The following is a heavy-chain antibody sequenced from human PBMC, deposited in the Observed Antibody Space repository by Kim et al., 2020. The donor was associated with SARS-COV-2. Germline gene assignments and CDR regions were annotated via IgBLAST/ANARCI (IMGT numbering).Heavy chain of an antibody. J-gene: IGHJ4*02. Sequence: GGSLRLSCAASGFTFSSYWMHWVRQAPGKGLVWVSRINSDGSSTSYADSVKGRFTISRDNAKNTLYLQMNSLRAEDTAVYYCAGGRYSGSYGYWGQGTLVTVSS. V-gene: IGHV3-74*01. CDR3: AGGRYSGSYGY. CDR1: GFTFSSYW. D-gene: IGHD1-26*01. CDR2: INSDGSST.